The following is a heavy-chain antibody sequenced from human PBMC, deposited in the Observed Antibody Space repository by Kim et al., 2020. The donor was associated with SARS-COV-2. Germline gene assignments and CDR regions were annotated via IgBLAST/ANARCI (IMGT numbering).Heavy chain of an antibody. CDR3: ARGAPAGVRFLEWLPGDWFDP. J-gene: IGHJ5*02. D-gene: IGHD3-3*01. Sequence: SETLSLTCAVSGGSISSSNWWRWVRQPPGKGLEWIGEIYHSGSTNYNPSLKSRVTISVDKSKNQFSLKLSSVTAADTAVYYCARGAPAGVRFLEWLPGDWFDPWGQGTLVTVSS. CDR1: GGSISSSNW. CDR2: IYHSGST. V-gene: IGHV4-4*02.